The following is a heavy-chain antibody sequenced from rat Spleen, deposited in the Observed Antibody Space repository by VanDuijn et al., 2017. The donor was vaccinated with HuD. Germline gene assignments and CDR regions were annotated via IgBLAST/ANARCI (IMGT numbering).Heavy chain of an antibody. CDR3: ARYGYNLFDY. CDR1: GYSISSNF. D-gene: IGHD1-9*01. V-gene: IGHV3-1*01. CDR2: ISYSGST. Sequence: EVQLQESGPGLVKPSQSLSLTCSVTGYSISSNFWGWMRKFPGDKMEWMGYISYSGSTSYHPFLKSRISITRDTSKNQFFLHLNSVTTEDTATYYCARYGYNLFDYWGQGVMVTVSS. J-gene: IGHJ2*01.